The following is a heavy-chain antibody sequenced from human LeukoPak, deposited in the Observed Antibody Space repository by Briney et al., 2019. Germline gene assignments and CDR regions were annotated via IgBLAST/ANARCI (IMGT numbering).Heavy chain of an antibody. V-gene: IGHV4-4*07. Sequence: SETLSLTCTVSGGSISSYYWSWIRQPAGKGLEWIGRIYTSGSTNYNPSLKSRVTMSVDTSKNQFSLKLSSVAAADTAGYYCASSQFGGKELDWGQGTLVTVSS. D-gene: IGHD3-10*01. J-gene: IGHJ4*02. CDR1: GGSISSYY. CDR2: IYTSGST. CDR3: ASSQFGGKELD.